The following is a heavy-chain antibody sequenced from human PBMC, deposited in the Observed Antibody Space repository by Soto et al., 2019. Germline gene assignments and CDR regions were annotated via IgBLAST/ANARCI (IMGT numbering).Heavy chain of an antibody. D-gene: IGHD6-13*01. J-gene: IGHJ4*01. CDR2: ISHDGSNK. V-gene: IGHV3-30*03. CDR3: ARSPRGGQQLTPAY. CDR1: GFTFSSYG. Sequence: PGGSLSLSCAASGFTFSSYGMHWVRQAPGKGLEWVAVISHDGSNKYFADSVKGRFTISRDNSKNTLYLQMNSLRAEDTAVYYCARSPRGGQQLTPAYWGRGTLVTVSS.